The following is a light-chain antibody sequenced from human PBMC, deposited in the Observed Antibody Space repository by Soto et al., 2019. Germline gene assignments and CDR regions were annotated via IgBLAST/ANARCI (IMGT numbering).Light chain of an antibody. CDR2: GAS. J-gene: IGKJ1*01. Sequence: ELVLTQSPGTLSLSPGERATLSCRASQSVSSGYLAWYQQKPGQAPRLLIYGASTRATGIPARFSGSGSGTEFTLTISSLQSEDFAVYYCQQYGSSPPRTFGQGTKVDIK. CDR1: QSVSSGY. CDR3: QQYGSSPPRT. V-gene: IGKV3-20*01.